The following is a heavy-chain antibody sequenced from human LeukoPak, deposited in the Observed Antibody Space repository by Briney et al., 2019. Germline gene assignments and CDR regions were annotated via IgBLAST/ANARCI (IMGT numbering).Heavy chain of an antibody. CDR1: GFTFSRYW. CDR3: ARGRIRGTYGY. Sequence: GGSLRLSCAASGFTFSRYWMSWVRQAPGKGLEWVANIKQDGSEKYYVDSVKGRFTISRDNAKNSLYLQMNSLRAEETAVYYCARGRIRGTYGYWGQGTLVTVSS. CDR2: IKQDGSEK. V-gene: IGHV3-7*01. J-gene: IGHJ4*02. D-gene: IGHD3-10*01.